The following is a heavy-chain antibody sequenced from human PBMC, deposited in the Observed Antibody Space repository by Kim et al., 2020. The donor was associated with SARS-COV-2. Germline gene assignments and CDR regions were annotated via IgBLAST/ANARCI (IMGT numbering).Heavy chain of an antibody. CDR3: ATDPYGVAGTLGYYYYGMDV. CDR1: GYTLTELS. D-gene: IGHD6-19*01. J-gene: IGHJ6*02. CDR2: FDPEDGET. V-gene: IGHV1-24*01. Sequence: ASVKVSCKVSGYTLTELSMHWVRQAPGKGLEWMGGFDPEDGETIYAQKFQGRVTMTEDTSTDTAYMELSSLRSEDTAVYYCATDPYGVAGTLGYYYYGMDVWGQGTTVTVSS.